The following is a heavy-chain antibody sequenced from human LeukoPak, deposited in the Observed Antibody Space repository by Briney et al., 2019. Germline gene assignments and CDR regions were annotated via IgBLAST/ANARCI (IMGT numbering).Heavy chain of an antibody. D-gene: IGHD3-9*01. CDR2: IIPIFGTA. Sequence: GASVKVSCKASGGTFSSYAISWVRQAPGQGLEWMGGIIPIFGTANYAQKFQGRVTITADESTSTAYMELSSLRSEDTAVYYCARGTTYYDILTGYHRHYYFDYWGQGTLVTVSS. CDR1: GGTFSSYA. J-gene: IGHJ4*02. V-gene: IGHV1-69*13. CDR3: ARGTTYYDILTGYHRHYYFDY.